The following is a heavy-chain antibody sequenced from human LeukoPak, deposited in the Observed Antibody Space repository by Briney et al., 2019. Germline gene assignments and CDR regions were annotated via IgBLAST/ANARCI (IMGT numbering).Heavy chain of an antibody. D-gene: IGHD1-26*01. J-gene: IGHJ5*02. CDR3: ARDLPGSYYGWFDP. CDR2: IYYSGST. CDR1: GGSISSSSYY. V-gene: IGHV4-39*07. Sequence: SETLSLTCTVSGGSISSSSYYWGWIRQPPGKGLEWIGSIYYSGSTYYNPSLKSRVTISVDTSKNQFSLKLSSVTAADTAVYYCARDLPGSYYGWFDPWGQGTLVTVSS.